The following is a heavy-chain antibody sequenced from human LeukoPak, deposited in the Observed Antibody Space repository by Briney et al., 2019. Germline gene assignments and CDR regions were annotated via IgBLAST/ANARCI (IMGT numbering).Heavy chain of an antibody. Sequence: ASVKVSCKASGYTFTGYYMHWVRQAPGQGLEWMGWISAYNGNTNYAQNLQGRVTMTTDTSTSTAYMELRSLRSDDTAVYYCATEGKMVRGVYTDYWGQGTLVTVSS. J-gene: IGHJ4*02. CDR2: ISAYNGNT. V-gene: IGHV1-18*04. CDR1: GYTFTGYY. D-gene: IGHD3-10*01. CDR3: ATEGKMVRGVYTDY.